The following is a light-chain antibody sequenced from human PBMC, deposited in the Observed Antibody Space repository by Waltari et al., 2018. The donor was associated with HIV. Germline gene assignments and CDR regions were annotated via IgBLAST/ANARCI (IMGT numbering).Light chain of an antibody. J-gene: IGKJ2*02. CDR3: LQSTFGPRT. CDR2: SVS. CDR1: QRLMYIDGNPY. Sequence: TQLPPVPSVTLGQPASIYCRSSQRLMYIDGNPYLSWFHQGPGQAPRRLIYSVSVRDSGVSNRFSGSRSGTDFALKLTRVEAEDAGLYFCLQSTFGPRTCGQGTKLE. V-gene: IGKV2-30*01.